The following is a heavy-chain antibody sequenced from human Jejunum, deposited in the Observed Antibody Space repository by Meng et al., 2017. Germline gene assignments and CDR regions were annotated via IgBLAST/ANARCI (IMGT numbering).Heavy chain of an antibody. CDR1: GFTFSSYG. J-gene: IGHJ4*02. CDR3: AKVGVSGFGEFDD. V-gene: IGHV3-33*06. D-gene: IGHD3-10*01. CDR2: IWYDGSKE. Sequence: GGSLRLSCTASGFTFSSYGMHWVRQAPGKGLEWVALIWYDGSKEKYADSVRGRVTISRDNSKNTLYLQMNSLRVEDTVVYYCAKVGVSGFGEFDDWGQGTLVTVSS.